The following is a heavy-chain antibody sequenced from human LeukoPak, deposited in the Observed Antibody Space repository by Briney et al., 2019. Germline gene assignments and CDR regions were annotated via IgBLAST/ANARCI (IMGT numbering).Heavy chain of an antibody. CDR3: ARRYGSGSYVHFDY. Sequence: GGSLRLSCAASGFTFSNYWMNWVRQAPGKGLEWVANIKQDGSGKDYVDSVKGRFTISRDNAKNSLYLQMNSLRAEDTAVYYCARRYGSGSYVHFDYWGQGTLVTVSS. CDR2: IKQDGSGK. D-gene: IGHD3-10*01. V-gene: IGHV3-7*01. CDR1: GFTFSNYW. J-gene: IGHJ4*02.